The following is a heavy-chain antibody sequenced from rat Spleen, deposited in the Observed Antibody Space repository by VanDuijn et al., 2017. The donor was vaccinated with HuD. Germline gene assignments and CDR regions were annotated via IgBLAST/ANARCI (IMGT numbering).Heavy chain of an antibody. CDR3: TRGTYYRH. CDR2: LSYDGSAT. V-gene: IGHV5-20*01. Sequence: EVQLVESGGGQVQPGRSLKLSCTASGLSFSNYDMAWVRQAPTKGLEWVASLSYDGSATYYPDSVKGRFTLSRVIAKTTLYLHMTSLRSEETATYYCTRGTYYRHWGQGVMVTVSS. D-gene: IGHD1-12*01. J-gene: IGHJ2*01. CDR1: GLSFSNYD.